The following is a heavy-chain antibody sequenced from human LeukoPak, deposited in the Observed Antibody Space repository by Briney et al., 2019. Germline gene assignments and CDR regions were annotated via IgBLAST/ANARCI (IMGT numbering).Heavy chain of an antibody. CDR3: SRDRPHNWFDP. J-gene: IGHJ5*02. Sequence: GGSLSLSCEASGFIFSSFAMTWVRQAPGKGLDWVSSISSSSSYIYYADSVKGRFTISRDNAKNSLYLQMNSLRAEDTAVYYCSRDRPHNWFDPWGQGTLVTVSS. CDR1: GFIFSSFA. V-gene: IGHV3-21*01. CDR2: ISSSSSYI.